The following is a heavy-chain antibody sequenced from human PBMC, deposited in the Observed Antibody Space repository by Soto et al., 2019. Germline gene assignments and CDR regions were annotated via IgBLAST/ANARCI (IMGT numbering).Heavy chain of an antibody. D-gene: IGHD3-10*01. CDR3: ASVTMVRGPFDY. CDR2: IYHSGST. Sequence: QLQLQESGSGLVKPSQTLSLTCAVSGGSISSGAYSWSWIRQPPGKGLEWIGYIYHSGSTSYNPSLKSRVTISLDRSKNQFSLTLSSVTAADTAVYDCASVTMVRGPFDYWGQGTLVTVSS. J-gene: IGHJ4*02. CDR1: GGSISSGAYS. V-gene: IGHV4-30-2*01.